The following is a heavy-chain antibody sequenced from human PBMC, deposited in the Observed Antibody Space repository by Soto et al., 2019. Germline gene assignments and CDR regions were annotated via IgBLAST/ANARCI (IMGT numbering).Heavy chain of an antibody. Sequence: ASVKVSCKASGYTFTSYYMHWVRQAPGQGLEWMGIINPSGGSTSYAQKFQGRVTMTRDTSTSTVYMELSSLRSEDTAVYYCARSITIFGVVTNHDYYYGMHGWGQGTTVTVSS. CDR2: INPSGGST. V-gene: IGHV1-46*01. CDR3: ARSITIFGVVTNHDYYYGMHG. CDR1: GYTFTSYY. D-gene: IGHD3-3*01. J-gene: IGHJ6*02.